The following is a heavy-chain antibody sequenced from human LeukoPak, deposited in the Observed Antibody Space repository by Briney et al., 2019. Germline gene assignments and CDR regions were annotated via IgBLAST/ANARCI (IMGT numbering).Heavy chain of an antibody. Sequence: SETLSLTCTVSGGSISSGGYYWSWIRQHPGKGLEWIGYIYYSGSTYYNPSLKSRVTISVDTSKNQFSLKLSSVTAADTAVYSCARSMYYVFWRVYAHFDYGAQETLVTVPS. CDR3: ARSMYYVFWRVYAHFDY. CDR1: GGSISSGGYY. D-gene: IGHD3-3*01. V-gene: IGHV4-31*03. CDR2: IYYSGST. J-gene: IGHJ4*02.